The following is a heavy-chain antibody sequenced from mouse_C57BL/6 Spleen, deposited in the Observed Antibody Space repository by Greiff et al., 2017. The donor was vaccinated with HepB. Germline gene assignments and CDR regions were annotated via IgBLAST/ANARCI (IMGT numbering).Heavy chain of an antibody. CDR2: IDPSDSYT. CDR3: ARAAGFDS. CDR1: GYTFTSYW. Sequence: QVQLQQPGAELVRPGTSVKLSCKASGYTFTSYWMHWVKQRPGQGLEWIGVIDPSDSYTNYNQKFKGKATLTVDTSSSTAYMQLSSLTSEDSAVYYCARAAGFDSWGQGTTLTVSS. V-gene: IGHV1-59*01. D-gene: IGHD4-1*01. J-gene: IGHJ2*01.